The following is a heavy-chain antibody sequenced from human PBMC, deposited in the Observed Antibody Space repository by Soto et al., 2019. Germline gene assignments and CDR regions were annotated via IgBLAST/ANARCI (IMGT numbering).Heavy chain of an antibody. CDR3: ARGVSSSSYPHPDAFDI. Sequence: EVQLVESGGGLVKPGGSLRLSCAASGFTFSSYRMNWVRQAPGKGLEWVSSISSSSSYIYYADSVKGRFTISRDNAKNSLYLQMNSLRAEDTAVYYCARGVSSSSYPHPDAFDIWGQGTMVTVSS. J-gene: IGHJ3*02. D-gene: IGHD6-6*01. V-gene: IGHV3-21*01. CDR2: ISSSSSYI. CDR1: GFTFSSYR.